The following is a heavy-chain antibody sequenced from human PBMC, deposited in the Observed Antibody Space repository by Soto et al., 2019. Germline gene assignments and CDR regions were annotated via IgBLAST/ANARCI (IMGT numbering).Heavy chain of an antibody. D-gene: IGHD3-22*01. CDR1: GFTFSRYG. CDR2: ISYDGSRT. V-gene: IGHV3-33*06. Sequence: QVQLVESGGGVVQPGRPLRLSCAASGFTFSRYGVHWVRQAPGKGLEWVSFISYDGSRTNYADSVKGRFTISRDNSKNQVFLQMDSLRAEDTAVYYCAKNLLEEPADYYDTKADALDTWGQGTMVTVSS. J-gene: IGHJ3*02. CDR3: AKNLLEEPADYYDTKADALDT.